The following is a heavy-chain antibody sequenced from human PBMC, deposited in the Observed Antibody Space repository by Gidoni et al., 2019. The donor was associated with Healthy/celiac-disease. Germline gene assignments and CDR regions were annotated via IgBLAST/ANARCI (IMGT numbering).Heavy chain of an antibody. Sequence: EVQLLESAGGLVQPGGSLTLSCAASGFTFRSYAMSWVRQAPGKGLEGVSAISGSGGSTYYADSVKGRFTISRDNSKNTLYLQMNGLGAEDTAVYYCARYYYDSSGSNYFDYWGQGTLVTVSS. CDR3: ARYYYDSSGSNYFDY. D-gene: IGHD3-22*01. J-gene: IGHJ4*02. CDR2: ISGSGGST. V-gene: IGHV3-23*01. CDR1: GFTFRSYA.